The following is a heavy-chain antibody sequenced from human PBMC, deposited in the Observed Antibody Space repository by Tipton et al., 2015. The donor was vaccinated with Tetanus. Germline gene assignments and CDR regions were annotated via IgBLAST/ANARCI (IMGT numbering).Heavy chain of an antibody. CDR3: ARGPTATSDY. V-gene: IGHV4-30-4*08. D-gene: IGHD4-17*01. Sequence: VKPSETLSLTCSVSGGSVSSTNYYWGWIRQPPGKGLEWIGYMFYSGSAYYNPSLKSRITISMDTSRNQFFLNLSSVTAADTAVYYCARGPTATSDYWGQGTLVTVSS. J-gene: IGHJ4*02. CDR2: MFYSGSA. CDR1: GGSVSSTNYY.